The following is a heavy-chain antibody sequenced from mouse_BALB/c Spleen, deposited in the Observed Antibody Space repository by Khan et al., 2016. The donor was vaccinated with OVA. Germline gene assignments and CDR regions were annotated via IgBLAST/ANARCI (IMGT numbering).Heavy chain of an antibody. D-gene: IGHD6-2*01. CDR2: INTYTGEP. Sequence: LEESGPELKKPGETVKISCKASGFTFTNYGMNWVKQAPGKDLKWMGWINTYTGEPTYGDDFKGRFVLSLETSASTAYLQISNLINEDMATYFCARISSYWYSDFWGAGTTVTVSS. V-gene: IGHV9-1*02. J-gene: IGHJ1*01. CDR1: GFTFTNYG. CDR3: ARISSYWYSDF.